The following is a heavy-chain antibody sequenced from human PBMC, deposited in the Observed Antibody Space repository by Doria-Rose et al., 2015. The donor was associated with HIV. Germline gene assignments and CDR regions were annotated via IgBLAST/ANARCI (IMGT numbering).Heavy chain of an antibody. D-gene: IGHD6-13*01. CDR1: GVSLSSPGMG. CDR2: TFSDDER. CDR3: ARIKSSRWYHKYYFDF. V-gene: IGHV2-26*01. J-gene: IGHJ4*02. Sequence: QESGPVLVKPTETLTLTCTVSGVSLSSPGMGVSWIRQPPGKALEWLANTFSDDERSYKTSLKSRLTISRGTSKSQVALTMTDMDPVDTATYYCARIKSSRWYHKYYFDFWGQGTLVIVSA.